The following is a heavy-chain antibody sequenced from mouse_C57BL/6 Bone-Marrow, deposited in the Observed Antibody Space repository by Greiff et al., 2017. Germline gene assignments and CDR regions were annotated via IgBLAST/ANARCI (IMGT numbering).Heavy chain of an antibody. V-gene: IGHV1-69*01. CDR1: GYTFTSYW. Sequence: VKLQESGAELVMPGASVKLSCKASGYTFTSYWMHWVKQRPGQGLEWIGEIDPSDSYTNYNQKFKGKSTLTVDKSSSTAYMQLSSLTSEDSAVYYCARSLYYGSSYNYWGQGTTLTVSS. D-gene: IGHD1-1*01. CDR2: IDPSDSYT. CDR3: ARSLYYGSSYNY. J-gene: IGHJ2*01.